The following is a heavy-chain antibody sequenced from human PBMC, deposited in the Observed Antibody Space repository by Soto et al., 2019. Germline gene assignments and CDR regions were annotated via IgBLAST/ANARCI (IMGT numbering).Heavy chain of an antibody. Sequence: ASVKVSCKASGYTFTSYGISWVRLAPGQGLEWMGWISAYNGNTNYAQKLQGRVTMTTDTSTSTAYMELRSLRSDDTAVYYCAREQQYQLLYYYYYYMDVWGKGTTVTVSS. J-gene: IGHJ6*03. CDR3: AREQQYQLLYYYYYYMDV. CDR2: ISAYNGNT. D-gene: IGHD2-2*01. CDR1: GYTFTSYG. V-gene: IGHV1-18*01.